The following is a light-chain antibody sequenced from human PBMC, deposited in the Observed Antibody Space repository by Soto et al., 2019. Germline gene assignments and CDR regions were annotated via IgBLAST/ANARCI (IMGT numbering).Light chain of an antibody. V-gene: IGKV3-20*01. Sequence: EIVLPQSPGTLSLSPGERATLSCRASQSVSSSYLAWYQQKPGQAPRLLIYGASSRATGIPDRFSGSVSGTDFTLTISRLEPEDFAVYYCQQYGSSPLYTFGQGTKLEIK. CDR2: GAS. CDR3: QQYGSSPLYT. J-gene: IGKJ2*01. CDR1: QSVSSSY.